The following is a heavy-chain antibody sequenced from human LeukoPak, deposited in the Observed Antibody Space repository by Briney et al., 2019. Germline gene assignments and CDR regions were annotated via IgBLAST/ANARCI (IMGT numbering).Heavy chain of an antibody. CDR3: AREDYYDSSGYVVHAFDI. CDR1: GGSISSYY. CDR2: IYYSGST. V-gene: IGHV4-59*01. Sequence: SETLSLTCTVSGGSISSYYWSWIRQPPGKGLEWIGYIYYSGSTNYNPSLKSRVTISGDTSKNQFSLKLRSVTAADTAVYYCAREDYYDSSGYVVHAFDIWGQGTMVTVSS. J-gene: IGHJ3*02. D-gene: IGHD3-22*01.